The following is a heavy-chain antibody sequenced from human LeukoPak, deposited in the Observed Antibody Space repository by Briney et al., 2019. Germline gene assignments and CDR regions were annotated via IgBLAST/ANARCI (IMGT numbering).Heavy chain of an antibody. CDR3: ARETPYSTSWYAYYFDY. J-gene: IGHJ4*02. Sequence: GGSLRLSWAASGFTVSSYSMYWVRHVPGEGRGRVSHISSSGSMIWYGESVKGRCTISRDNSKKTRYRQMNSLRVEETAMNYCARETPYSTSWYAYYFDYSGQGTLVTVSS. V-gene: IGHV3-48*01. CDR2: ISSSGSMI. CDR1: GFTVSSYS. D-gene: IGHD6-13*01.